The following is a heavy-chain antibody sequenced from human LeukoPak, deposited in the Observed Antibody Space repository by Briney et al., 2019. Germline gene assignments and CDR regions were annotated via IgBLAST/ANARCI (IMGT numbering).Heavy chain of an antibody. J-gene: IGHJ4*02. D-gene: IGHD2-2*01. CDR2: ISVSDDST. V-gene: IGHV3-23*01. CDR3: ARDRYCVSTNCPYDC. Sequence: PGGSLRLSCAASGFTSSDYTMNWVRQSPGTGLEWVSGISVSDDSTYYADSVKGRFTISRDTSNNMLYLQMNSLRAEDTAVYYCARDRYCVSTNCPYDCWGQGTPVTVSS. CDR1: GFTSSDYT.